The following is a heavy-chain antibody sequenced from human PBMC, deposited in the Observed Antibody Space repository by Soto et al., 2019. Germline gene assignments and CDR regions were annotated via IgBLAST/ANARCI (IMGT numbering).Heavy chain of an antibody. V-gene: IGHV1-69*13. CDR3: AREALGAPGSYFDY. J-gene: IGHJ4*02. D-gene: IGHD1-26*01. Sequence: SVKVSCKASGGTFSSYAISWVLQAPGQGLEWMGGIIPIFGTANYAQKFQGRVTITADESTSTAYMELSSLRSEDTAVYYCAREALGAPGSYFDYWGQGTPVTVSS. CDR1: GGTFSSYA. CDR2: IIPIFGTA.